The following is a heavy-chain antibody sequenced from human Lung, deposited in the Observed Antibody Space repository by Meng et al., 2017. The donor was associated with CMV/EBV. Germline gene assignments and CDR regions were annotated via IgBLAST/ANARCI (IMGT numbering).Heavy chain of an antibody. Sequence: EASGFTFSYYYMTWIRQAPGKGLEWVSYISSSGSITKYLDSLKGRFTISRDNAKNSLFLQMNSLTVEDTAVYYCARDSSAVHNWLDSWGQGTLVTVSS. CDR2: ISSSGSIT. CDR1: GFTFSYYY. D-gene: IGHD1-26*01. J-gene: IGHJ5*01. CDR3: ARDSSAVHNWLDS. V-gene: IGHV3-11*04.